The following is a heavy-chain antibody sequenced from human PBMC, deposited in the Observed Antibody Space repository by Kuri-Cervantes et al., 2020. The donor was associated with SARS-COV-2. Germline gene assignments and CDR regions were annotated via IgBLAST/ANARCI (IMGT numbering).Heavy chain of an antibody. CDR2: IGTAGDT. J-gene: IGHJ4*02. Sequence: LSLTCAASGFTFSSYDMHWVRQATGKGLEWVSAIGTAGDTYYPGSVKGRFTISRENAKNSLYLQMNSLRAEDTAVYYCARNPYCSSSSCHPGYWGQGTLVTVSS. V-gene: IGHV3-13*01. CDR1: GFTFSSYD. D-gene: IGHD2-2*01. CDR3: ARNPYCSSSSCHPGY.